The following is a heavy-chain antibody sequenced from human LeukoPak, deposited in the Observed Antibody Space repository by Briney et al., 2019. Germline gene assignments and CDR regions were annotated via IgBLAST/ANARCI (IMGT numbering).Heavy chain of an antibody. CDR2: IYHSGST. Sequence: PSGTLSLTCAVSGGSISSSNWWSWVRQPPKKGLEWIGEIYHSGSTNYNPSLRSRITISVDKSKNQFSLKLSSVPAADTAVYYCARGGGTPTTVVTPFDYWGQGTLVTVSS. CDR3: ARGGGTPTTVVTPFDY. CDR1: GGSISSSNW. D-gene: IGHD4-23*01. J-gene: IGHJ4*02. V-gene: IGHV4-4*02.